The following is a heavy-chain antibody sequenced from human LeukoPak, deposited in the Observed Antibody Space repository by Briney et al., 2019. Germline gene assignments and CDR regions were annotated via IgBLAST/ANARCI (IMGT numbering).Heavy chain of an antibody. CDR2: IHPEGNEK. J-gene: IGHJ4*02. CDR1: GFTFSDFW. Sequence: GGSLRLSCAVSGFTFSDFWMSWVRQAPGRGLEWVANIHPEGNEKYHVESVKGRFTISRDNAKNSLFLQMNGLRVEDTAVYYCARFEEKATIFGYWGQGTLVTVSS. V-gene: IGHV3-7*01. D-gene: IGHD5-24*01. CDR3: ARFEEKATIFGY.